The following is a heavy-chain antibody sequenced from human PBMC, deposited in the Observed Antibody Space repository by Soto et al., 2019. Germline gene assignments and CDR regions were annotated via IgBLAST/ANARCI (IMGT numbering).Heavy chain of an antibody. CDR1: GYTFTGYY. Sequence: ASVKVSCKASGYTFTGYYMHWVRQAPGQGLEWMGWINPNSGGTNYAQKFQGWVTMTRDTSISTAYMELSRLRSDDTAVYYCARAFGSGGSWYVGAGRYYGMDVWGQGTTVTVS. CDR3: ARAFGSGGSWYVGAGRYYGMDV. V-gene: IGHV1-2*04. CDR2: INPNSGGT. D-gene: IGHD6-13*01. J-gene: IGHJ6*02.